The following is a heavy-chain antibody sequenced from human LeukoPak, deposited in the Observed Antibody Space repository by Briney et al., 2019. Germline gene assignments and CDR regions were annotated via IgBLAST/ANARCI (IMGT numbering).Heavy chain of an antibody. Sequence: SVKVSCKASGGTFSSYAISWVRQAPGQGLEWMGGIIPIFGTGNYAQKFQGRVTITADESTSTAYTELSSLRSEDTAVYYCARGGRDCGGDCYVAAFDIWGQGTMVTVSS. J-gene: IGHJ3*02. CDR1: GGTFSSYA. V-gene: IGHV1-69*13. CDR3: ARGGRDCGGDCYVAAFDI. D-gene: IGHD2-21*02. CDR2: IIPIFGTG.